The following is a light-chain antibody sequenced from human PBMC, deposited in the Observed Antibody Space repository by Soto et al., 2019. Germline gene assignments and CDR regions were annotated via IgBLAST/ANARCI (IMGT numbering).Light chain of an antibody. Sequence: QSALTQPASVSGSPGQSITISCTGTSSDVGGYNYVSWYQQHPGKAPKLMIYDVSNRPSGVSNRFSGSKSGNTASLTISGLQAEDEADYYCSSYTSSSVVFGGGTKGHRP. CDR3: SSYTSSSVV. CDR2: DVS. J-gene: IGLJ2*01. V-gene: IGLV2-14*01. CDR1: SSDVGGYNY.